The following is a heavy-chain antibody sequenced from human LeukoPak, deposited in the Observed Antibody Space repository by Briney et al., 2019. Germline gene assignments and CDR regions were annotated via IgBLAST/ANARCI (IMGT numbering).Heavy chain of an antibody. CDR1: GITLSNYG. CDR2: ISGSGGGT. D-gene: IGHD3-22*01. Sequence: GGSLRLSCAVSGITLSNYGMSWVRQAPGKGLEWVAGISGSGGGTKYADSVKGRFTISRDNSKNTLFLQMTSLRPDDTAVYFCAKRGVAIRVILVGFHKEANYFESWGRGALVTVSS. J-gene: IGHJ4*02. CDR3: AKRGVAIRVILVGFHKEANYFES. V-gene: IGHV3-23*01.